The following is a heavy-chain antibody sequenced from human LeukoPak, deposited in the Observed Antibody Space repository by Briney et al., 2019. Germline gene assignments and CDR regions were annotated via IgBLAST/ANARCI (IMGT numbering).Heavy chain of an antibody. CDR3: ARGGTYYPCIDY. D-gene: IGHD1-26*01. CDR1: GYTFTTTY. V-gene: IGHV1-18*01. Sequence: GASVKVSCRASGYTFTTTYINWVRQAPGQGLEWMGWISAYNGKTSYAQKFQGRVTMTTDSSTNTAYIDLTSLRSDDTAVYYCARGGTYYPCIDYWGQGTLVTVSS. CDR2: ISAYNGKT. J-gene: IGHJ4*02.